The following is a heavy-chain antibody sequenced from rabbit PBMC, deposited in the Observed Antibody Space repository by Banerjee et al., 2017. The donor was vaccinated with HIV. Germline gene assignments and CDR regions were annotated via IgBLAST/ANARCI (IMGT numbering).Heavy chain of an antibody. V-gene: IGHV1S45*01. Sequence: QEQLVEYGGDLVQPEGSLTLTCKASGLDFSSSYWICWVRQAPGKGLEWIGCINCVVHSAYYASWAKGRFTISKTSSTTVTLQMTSLTAADTATYFCARDYAGNGWYYFNLWGPGTLVTVS. CDR1: GLDFSSSYW. CDR3: ARDYAGNGWYYFNL. CDR2: INCVVHSA. D-gene: IGHD4-2*01. J-gene: IGHJ4*01.